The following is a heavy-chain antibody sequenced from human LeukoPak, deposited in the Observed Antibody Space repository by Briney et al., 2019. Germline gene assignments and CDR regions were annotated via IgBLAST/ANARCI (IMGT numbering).Heavy chain of an antibody. Sequence: GGSLRLSCAASRFTFSDYYMNWIRQAPGKGLEWVYTISYADSVRGRFTISGDNTKNSLYLQMDSLTAEDTAVYYCARDGGSGWSFDYWGQGILVAVSS. CDR2: TI. J-gene: IGHJ4*02. CDR1: RFTFSDYY. V-gene: IGHV3-11*01. CDR3: ARDGGSGWSFDY. D-gene: IGHD6-19*01.